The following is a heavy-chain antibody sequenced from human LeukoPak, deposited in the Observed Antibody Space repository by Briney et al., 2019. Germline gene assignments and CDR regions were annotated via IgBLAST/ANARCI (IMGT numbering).Heavy chain of an antibody. CDR3: VRDVDQRLDY. CDR1: GYNLVAYG. J-gene: IGHJ4*02. V-gene: IGHV1-18*01. CDR2: IDTNNGET. Sequence: ASVKVSCKASGYNLVAYGLSWVRQAPGQGLEWMGWIDTNNGETIYTQRFLGRVTMTTDTSTNTAYMELRSLRSDDTAVFYCVRDVDQRLDYWGQGTLVTVSS.